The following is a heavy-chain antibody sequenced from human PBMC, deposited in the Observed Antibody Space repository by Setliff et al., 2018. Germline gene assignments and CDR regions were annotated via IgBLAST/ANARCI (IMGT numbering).Heavy chain of an antibody. CDR1: GGSFSGYQ. Sequence: PLETLSLTCVVNGGSFSGYQWSWIRQPPGKGLEWIGEINHSGSTNYNPSLKSRVSISVEKSKNQFSLKLTSVTAADTAVYYCARAQVVFAISAPVWYFEVWGRGTQVTVSS. CDR2: INHSGST. V-gene: IGHV4-34*01. CDR3: ARAQVVFAISAPVWYFEV. D-gene: IGHD2-21*01. J-gene: IGHJ2*01.